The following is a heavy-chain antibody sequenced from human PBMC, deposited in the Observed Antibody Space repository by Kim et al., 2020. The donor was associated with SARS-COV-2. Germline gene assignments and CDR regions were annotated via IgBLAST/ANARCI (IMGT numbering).Heavy chain of an antibody. CDR1: GLTVSSNH. D-gene: IGHD4-4*01. CDR2: IFRGGST. Sequence: GGSMRLSCAASGLTVSSNHMTWIRQAPGKGLEWVSVIFRGGSTYYAASVQGRLTITRDYYKNRLSHQTNSLRAEETAIYYCAGDAVGDGYSFFDYWGQGTLVTVSS. V-gene: IGHV3-53*01. CDR3: AGDAVGDGYSFFDY. J-gene: IGHJ4*02.